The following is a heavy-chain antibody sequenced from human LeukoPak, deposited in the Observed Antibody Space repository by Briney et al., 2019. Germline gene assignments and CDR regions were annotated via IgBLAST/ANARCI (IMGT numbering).Heavy chain of an antibody. CDR3: AKCAPGTSGWPGDY. Sequence: GGTLSLSCAASGVTFSTYGMHWVRHPPAKGLVWVGVISYDGSNKYYADPVRGRFTISRATSKNTLYLQMNSLGPEATAVYYLAKCAPGTSGWPGDYWGQGTLVTVSS. CDR2: ISYDGSNK. V-gene: IGHV3-30*18. D-gene: IGHD6-19*01. J-gene: IGHJ4*02. CDR1: GVTFSTYG.